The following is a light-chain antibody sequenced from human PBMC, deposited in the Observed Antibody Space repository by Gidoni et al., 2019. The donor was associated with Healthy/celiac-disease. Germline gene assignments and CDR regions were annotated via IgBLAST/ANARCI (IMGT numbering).Light chain of an antibody. CDR3: QQRSNWPPLT. J-gene: IGKJ4*01. V-gene: IGKV3-11*01. CDR1: QCVSSY. Sequence: DIVLPLSPATLSLSPGERATLSSRASQCVSSYLAWYQQKPGQAPRLLIYDASNRATGSPARWSGSGSGTDFTLTISSLEPEDFAVDYCQQRSNWPPLTFGGGTKVEIK. CDR2: DAS.